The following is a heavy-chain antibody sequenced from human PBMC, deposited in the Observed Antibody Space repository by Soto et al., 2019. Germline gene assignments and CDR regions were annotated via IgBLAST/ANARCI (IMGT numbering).Heavy chain of an antibody. CDR2: ISYDGSNK. Sequence: PGGSLRLSCAASGFTFSSYSMNWVRQAPGKGLEWVAVISYDGSNKYYADSVKGRFTISRDNSKNTLYLQMNSLRAEDTAVYYCAKSAISVVVVAATFDYWSRGTLVTVSS. V-gene: IGHV3-30*18. D-gene: IGHD2-15*01. CDR1: GFTFSSYS. J-gene: IGHJ4*02. CDR3: AKSAISVVVVAATFDY.